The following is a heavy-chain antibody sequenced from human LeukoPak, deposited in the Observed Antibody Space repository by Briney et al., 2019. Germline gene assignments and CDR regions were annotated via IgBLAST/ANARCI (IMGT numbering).Heavy chain of an antibody. CDR2: IKQDGSEK. D-gene: IGHD1-7*01. J-gene: IGHJ4*02. CDR3: ARDDDWNYEDY. Sequence: GGSLRLSCAASGFTFSSYWMSWVRQAPGKGLQWVANIKQDGSEKYYVDSVRGRFTISRDNAKKSLYLQMNSLRAEDTAVYYCARDDDWNYEDYWGQGTLVTVSS. CDR1: GFTFSSYW. V-gene: IGHV3-7*01.